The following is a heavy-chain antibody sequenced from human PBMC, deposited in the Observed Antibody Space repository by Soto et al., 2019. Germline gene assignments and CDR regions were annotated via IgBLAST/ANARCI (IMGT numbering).Heavy chain of an antibody. CDR1: GFTFSSYA. CDR3: AKESAPKHSWDGLYSSSSVGTDAFDI. Sequence: PGGSLRLSCAASGFTFSSYAMSWVRQAPGKGLEWVSAISGSGGSTYYADSVKGRFTISRDNSKNTLYLQMNSLRAEDTAVYYCAKESAPKHSWDGLYSSSSVGTDAFDIWGQGTMVTVSS. D-gene: IGHD6-6*01. CDR2: ISGSGGST. V-gene: IGHV3-23*01. J-gene: IGHJ3*02.